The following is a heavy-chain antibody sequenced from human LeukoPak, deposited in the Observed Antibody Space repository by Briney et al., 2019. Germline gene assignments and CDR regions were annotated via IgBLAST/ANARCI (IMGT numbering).Heavy chain of an antibody. CDR1: GGTFSSYA. CDR3: ARGGDIVATGASGLDY. Sequence: SVKVSCKASGGTFSSYAISWVRQAPGQGLEWMGRIIPIFGTANYAQKFQGRVTITTDESTSTAYMELSSLRSEDTAVYYCARGGDIVATGASGLDYWGQGTLVTVSS. J-gene: IGHJ4*02. CDR2: IIPIFGTA. D-gene: IGHD5-12*01. V-gene: IGHV1-69*05.